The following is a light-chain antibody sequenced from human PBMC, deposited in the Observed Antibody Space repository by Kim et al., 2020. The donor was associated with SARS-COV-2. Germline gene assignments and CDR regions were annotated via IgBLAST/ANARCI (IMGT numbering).Light chain of an antibody. V-gene: IGLV1-40*01. CDR1: SSNIGAGYD. CDR2: GNS. CDR3: QSYDSSLCGSV. Sequence: QSVLTQPPSVSGAPGQGVTISCTGSSSNIGAGYDVHWYQQLPGTAPKPLIYGNSNRPSGVPDRFSGSKSGTSASLAITGLQAEDEADYYCQSYDSSLCGSVFGGGTQLTVL. J-gene: IGLJ3*02.